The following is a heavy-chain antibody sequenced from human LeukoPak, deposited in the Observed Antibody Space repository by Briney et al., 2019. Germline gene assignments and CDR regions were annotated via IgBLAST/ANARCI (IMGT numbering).Heavy chain of an antibody. CDR3: AREGAAAAADY. CDR2: IWYDGGNK. J-gene: IGHJ4*02. Sequence: GGSLRLSCAASGFTFSSYGMHWVRQAPGKGLEWVAVIWYDGGNKYYADSVKGRFTISRDNSKNTLCLQMNSLRAEDTAVYYCAREGAAAAADYWGQGTLVTVSS. V-gene: IGHV3-33*01. CDR1: GFTFSSYG. D-gene: IGHD6-13*01.